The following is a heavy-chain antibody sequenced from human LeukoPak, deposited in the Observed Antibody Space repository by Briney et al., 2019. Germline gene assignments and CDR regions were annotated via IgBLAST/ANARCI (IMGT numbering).Heavy chain of an antibody. CDR2: IIPILGIA. J-gene: IGHJ4*02. CDR1: GGTFSSYA. V-gene: IGHV1-69*04. Sequence: SVKVSCKASGGTFSSYAISWVRQAPGQGLEWMGRIIPILGIANYAQKFQGRVTITADKSTSTAYMELRSLRSDDTAVYYCARGSRISMIADYWGQGALVTVSS. D-gene: IGHD3-22*01. CDR3: ARGSRISMIADY.